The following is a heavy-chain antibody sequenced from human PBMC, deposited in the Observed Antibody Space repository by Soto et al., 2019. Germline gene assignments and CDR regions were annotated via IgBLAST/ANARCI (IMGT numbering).Heavy chain of an antibody. CDR2: IYYSGYA. V-gene: IGHV4-31*03. CDR3: ARGSRLGGLDY. J-gene: IGHJ4*02. CDR1: GGSGGYF. D-gene: IGHD3-10*01. Sequence: QVQLQESGPGLVKPSETLSLTCSVSGGSGGYFGTWIRQYPGKGLEWIGYIYYSGYAYYNPSLKSRLTMSVDTSKHQYSLNLTSVTAADTAVYFCARGSRLGGLDYWGQGILVTVAS.